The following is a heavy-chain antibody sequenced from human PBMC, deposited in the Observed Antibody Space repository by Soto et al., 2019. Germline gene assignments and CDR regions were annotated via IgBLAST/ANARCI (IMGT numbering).Heavy chain of an antibody. CDR2: ISGSGGST. V-gene: IGHV3-23*01. Sequence: PGGSLRLSCAASGFTFSSYAMSWVRQAPGKGLEWVSAISGSGGSTYYADSVKGRFTISRGNSKNTLYLQMDSLRAEDTAVYYCAKDNYYYDSSAKEDYWGQGTLVTVSS. CDR1: GFTFSSYA. CDR3: AKDNYYYDSSAKEDY. D-gene: IGHD3-22*01. J-gene: IGHJ4*02.